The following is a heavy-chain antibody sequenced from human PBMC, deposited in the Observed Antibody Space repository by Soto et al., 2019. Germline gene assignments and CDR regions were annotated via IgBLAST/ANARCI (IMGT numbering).Heavy chain of an antibody. CDR1: GFSFSTYA. CDR2: ISGSGGST. D-gene: IGHD3-16*02. Sequence: EVQLLESGGGLVQPGGSLRLSCAASGFSFSTYAMTWVRQAPGKGLEWVSAISGSGGSTYYADSVKGRFTISRDNPKTSLYLQMISLRAEDTAVYYCAKDLEYDYVWVSYRSGIYWGQGTLVTVSS. CDR3: AKDLEYDYVWVSYRSGIY. J-gene: IGHJ1*01. V-gene: IGHV3-23*01.